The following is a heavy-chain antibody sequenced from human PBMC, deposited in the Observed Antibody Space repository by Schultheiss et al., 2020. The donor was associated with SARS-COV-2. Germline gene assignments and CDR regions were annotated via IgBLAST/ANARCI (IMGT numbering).Heavy chain of an antibody. D-gene: IGHD5-18*01. Sequence: SETLSLTCAVSGYSISSGYYWGWIRQPPGKGLEWIGSIYHSGSTYYNPSLKSRVTISVDTSKNQFSLKLSSVTAADTAMYYCAREGLPDYWGQGTLVTVSS. V-gene: IGHV4-38-2*02. CDR3: AREGLPDY. CDR1: GYSISSGYY. CDR2: IYHSGST. J-gene: IGHJ4*02.